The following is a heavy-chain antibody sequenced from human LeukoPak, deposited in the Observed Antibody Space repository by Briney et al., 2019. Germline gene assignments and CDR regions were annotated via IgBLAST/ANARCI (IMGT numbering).Heavy chain of an antibody. J-gene: IGHJ3*02. CDR3: ARDPRNYYGSGSYSGAFDI. Sequence: ASVKDSCKASGYTFTSYAMHWVRQAPGQRLEWMGWINAGNGNTKYSQKFQGRVTITRDTSASTAYMELGSLRSEDTAVYYCARDPRNYYGSGSYSGAFDIWGQGTMVTVSS. CDR1: GYTFTSYA. CDR2: INAGNGNT. D-gene: IGHD3-10*01. V-gene: IGHV1-3*01.